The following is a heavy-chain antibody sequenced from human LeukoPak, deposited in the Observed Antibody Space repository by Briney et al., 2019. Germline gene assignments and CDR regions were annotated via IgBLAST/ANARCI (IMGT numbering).Heavy chain of an antibody. Sequence: GGSLRLSCAASGFTFSSYAMSWVRQAPGKGLEWVSAIRGGGGSTYYADSVKGRFTISRDNSKNTLYLQMNSLRAEDTAVYYCAKSVGYYDSSGYYLLYYFDYWGQGTLVTVSS. CDR3: AKSVGYYDSSGYYLLYYFDY. D-gene: IGHD3-22*01. V-gene: IGHV3-23*01. J-gene: IGHJ4*02. CDR2: IRGGGGST. CDR1: GFTFSSYA.